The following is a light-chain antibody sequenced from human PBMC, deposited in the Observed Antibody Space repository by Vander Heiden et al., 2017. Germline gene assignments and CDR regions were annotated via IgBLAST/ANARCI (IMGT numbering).Light chain of an antibody. V-gene: IGKV3-20*01. J-gene: IGKJ4*01. CDR2: GAS. CDR3: QQYDKLPLT. Sequence: NVLTQSPGTLSLSPGQRATLSCRASQSLSRNFLAWYQQKPGQSPRLLIYGASNRAAGTPDRFSGSGSGTAFTLTISRLEPEDFVVYFCQQYDKLPLTFGGGTKVDLK. CDR1: QSLSRNF.